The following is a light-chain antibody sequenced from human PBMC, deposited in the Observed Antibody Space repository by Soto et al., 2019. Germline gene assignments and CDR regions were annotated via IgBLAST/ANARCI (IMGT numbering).Light chain of an antibody. J-gene: IGLJ2*01. CDR2: EVS. V-gene: IGLV2-8*01. CDR1: SSDVGGYNY. Sequence: QSALTQPPSASGSPGQSVPISCTGTSSDVGGYNYVSWYQQHPGKAPKLMIYEVSKRPSGVPDRFSGSKSGNTASLTVSGLKAEDEADYYCSSYAGSNTVVFGGGTKVTVL. CDR3: SSYAGSNTVV.